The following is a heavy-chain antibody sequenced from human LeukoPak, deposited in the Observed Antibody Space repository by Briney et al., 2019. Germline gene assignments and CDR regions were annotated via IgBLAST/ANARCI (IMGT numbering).Heavy chain of an antibody. V-gene: IGHV3-7*03. J-gene: IGHJ6*02. CDR3: AKDIRSYYNSGTEASNSKHNYGMDV. CDR1: GFTFSDYW. D-gene: IGHD3-10*01. Sequence: GGSLRLSCAASGFTFSDYWMSWVRQAPGKGLEWVANIKQDGSEKYYVDSVKGRFTISRDNAKNSLYLQMDSLRPEDTALYYCAKDIRSYYNSGTEASNSKHNYGMDVWGQGTTVTVSS. CDR2: IKQDGSEK.